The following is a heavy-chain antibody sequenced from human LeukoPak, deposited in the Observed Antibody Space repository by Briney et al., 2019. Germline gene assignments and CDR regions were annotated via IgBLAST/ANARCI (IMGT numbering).Heavy chain of an antibody. CDR2: ISSSSSYI. D-gene: IGHD3-22*01. CDR3: ARAYYYDSSGDDAFDI. J-gene: IGHJ3*02. Sequence: GGSLRLSCAASGFTFSSYTMNWVRQAPGKGLEWVSSISSSSSYIYYADSVKGRFTISRDNAKNSLYLRMNSLRAEDTAVYYCARAYYYDSSGDDAFDIWGQGTMVTVSS. V-gene: IGHV3-21*01. CDR1: GFTFSSYT.